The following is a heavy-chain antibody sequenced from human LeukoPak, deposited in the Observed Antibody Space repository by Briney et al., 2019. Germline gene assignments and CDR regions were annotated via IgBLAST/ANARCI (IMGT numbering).Heavy chain of an antibody. J-gene: IGHJ5*02. CDR2: ISVSGIT. V-gene: IGHV3-23*01. D-gene: IGHD2-15*01. CDR1: GLTFSSNS. CDR3: AKGFSVRGRFDP. Sequence: GGSLRLSCVDSGLTFSSNSMSWVRQPPGMGLEWVSGISVSGITVYADSVKGRLTISRDNSKNTLYLQMNNLRAEDTALYYCAKGFSVRGRFDPWGQGTQVTVSS.